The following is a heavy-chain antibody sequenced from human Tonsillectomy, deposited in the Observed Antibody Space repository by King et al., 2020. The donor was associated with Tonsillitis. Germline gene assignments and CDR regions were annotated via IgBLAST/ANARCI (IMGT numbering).Heavy chain of an antibody. Sequence: VQLVESGGGVVQPGRSLRLSCAASGFTFSSYAIHWVRQAPGKGLEWVAVISYNGNNKYNADSVKGRFTISRDNSKKTLYLQMNSLRAEDTALYYCGRKEVIREYIDYWGQGTLVTVSS. CDR2: ISYNGNNK. CDR3: GRKEVIREYIDY. V-gene: IGHV3-30-3*01. CDR1: GFTFSSYA. J-gene: IGHJ4*02. D-gene: IGHD3-22*01.